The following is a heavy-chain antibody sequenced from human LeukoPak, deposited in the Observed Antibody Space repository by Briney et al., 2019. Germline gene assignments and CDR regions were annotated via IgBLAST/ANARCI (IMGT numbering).Heavy chain of an antibody. V-gene: IGHV3-23*01. Sequence: PGGSLRLSCAASGFTFSSYSMRWVRQAPGKGLEWVSSISGSGDIAYYADSVKGRFTIFRDNSKNTLYLQMISLRAEDTAVYYCAKGVSSPTYYFDSWGQGTLVTVSS. CDR1: GFTFSSYS. D-gene: IGHD5/OR15-5a*01. CDR3: AKGVSSPTYYFDS. J-gene: IGHJ4*02. CDR2: ISGSGDIA.